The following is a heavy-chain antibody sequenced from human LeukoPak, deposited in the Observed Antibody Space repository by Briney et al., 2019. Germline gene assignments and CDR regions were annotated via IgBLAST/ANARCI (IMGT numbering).Heavy chain of an antibody. J-gene: IGHJ2*01. Sequence: GGSLRLSCSGSGFTFMNYVVAWVRQAPGKGLEWVSSIRLGGGLTHSADPVKGRFIISRDMNTLFLQMNNLRPEDTAMYYCARKITMVRGPLIKGYFDLWGRGTLVSVSS. CDR2: IRLGGGLT. CDR1: GFTFMNYV. V-gene: IGHV3-23*01. D-gene: IGHD3-10*01. CDR3: ARKITMVRGPLIKGYFDL.